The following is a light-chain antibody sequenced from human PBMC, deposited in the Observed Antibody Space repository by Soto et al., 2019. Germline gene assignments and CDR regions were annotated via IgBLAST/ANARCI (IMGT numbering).Light chain of an antibody. Sequence: QSVLTQPASVSGSPGQSITISCTGNSREFVSYNLVSWYQQHPGKAPKLMIYEVSKRPSGVSNRFSGSKSGNTASLTISGLQAEDEADYYCCSYAGSSTFYVFGTGTKVTVL. CDR1: SREFVSYNL. CDR3: CSYAGSSTFYV. CDR2: EVS. V-gene: IGLV2-23*02. J-gene: IGLJ1*01.